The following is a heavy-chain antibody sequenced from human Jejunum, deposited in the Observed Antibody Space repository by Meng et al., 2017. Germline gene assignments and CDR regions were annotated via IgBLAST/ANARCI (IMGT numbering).Heavy chain of an antibody. Sequence: VRLQESGPGRVCPYVTLSIPCAVSGASISDNIWWSLVRQAPGTGLEWIGEIHHTGNINYNPSLKSRVTMSLDKPKNQFSLEVTSVTAADTAVYYCARDLLGPAIAATGWFDPWGQGTLVTVSS. CDR3: ARDLLGPAIAATGWFDP. V-gene: IGHV4-4*02. CDR1: GASISDNIW. D-gene: IGHD6-13*01. CDR2: IHHTGNI. J-gene: IGHJ5*02.